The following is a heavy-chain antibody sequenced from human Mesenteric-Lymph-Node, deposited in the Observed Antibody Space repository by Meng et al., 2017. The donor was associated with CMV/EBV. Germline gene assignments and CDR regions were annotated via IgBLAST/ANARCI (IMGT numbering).Heavy chain of an antibody. D-gene: IGHD3-16*01. CDR3: TTDHDVLPSDY. V-gene: IGHV3-74*01. Sequence: GESLKISCAASGFTFITYWMHWVRQAPGKGLVWVSRINSDGTSTSYADSVRGRFTISRDNAKNTLYLQMNSLKTEDTAVYYCTTDHDVLPSDYWGQGTLVTVSS. CDR2: INSDGTST. J-gene: IGHJ4*02. CDR1: GFTFITYW.